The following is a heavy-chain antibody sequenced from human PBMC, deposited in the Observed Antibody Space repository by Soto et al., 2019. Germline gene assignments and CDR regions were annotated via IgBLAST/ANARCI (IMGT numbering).Heavy chain of an antibody. CDR2: ISGSGGST. J-gene: IGHJ4*02. D-gene: IGHD3-10*01. Sequence: GGSLRLSCAASGFTFSSYAMSWVRQAPGKGLEWVSAISGSGGSTYYADSVKGRFTISRDNSKNTLYLQMNSLRAEDTAVYYCAKGRYYYGSGELLTDDYWGQGTLVTVSS. V-gene: IGHV3-23*01. CDR3: AKGRYYYGSGELLTDDY. CDR1: GFTFSSYA.